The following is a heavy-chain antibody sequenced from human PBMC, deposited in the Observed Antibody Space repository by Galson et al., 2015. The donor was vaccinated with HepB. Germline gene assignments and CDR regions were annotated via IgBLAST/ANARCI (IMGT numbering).Heavy chain of an antibody. CDR1: GFTVSSNY. CDR3: ANIPAHGSGTTRVDY. V-gene: IGHV3-66*01. CDR2: IYSGGST. Sequence: SLRLSCAASGFTVSSNYMSWVRQAPGKGLEWVSVIYSGGSTYYADSVKGRFTISRDNSKNALYLQMNSLRAEDTAVYYCANIPAHGSGTTRVDYWDQGTLVTVSS. D-gene: IGHD3-10*01. J-gene: IGHJ4*02.